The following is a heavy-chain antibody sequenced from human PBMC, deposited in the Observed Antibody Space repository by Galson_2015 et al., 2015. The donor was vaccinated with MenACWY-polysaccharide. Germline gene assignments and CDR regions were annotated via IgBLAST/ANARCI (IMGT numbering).Heavy chain of an antibody. D-gene: IGHD3-10*01. V-gene: IGHV1-18*01. CDR3: ARGHYGA. CDR2: ISVSNGNT. J-gene: IGHJ5*02. CDR1: GYSFTTYG. Sequence: SVKVSCKASGYSFTTYGISWVRQAPGQGFEWMGWISVSNGNTNYAQKFQGRVTMTTDTSTSTAYMELTSLRSEDTAVYYCARGHYGAWGLGTLVMVYS.